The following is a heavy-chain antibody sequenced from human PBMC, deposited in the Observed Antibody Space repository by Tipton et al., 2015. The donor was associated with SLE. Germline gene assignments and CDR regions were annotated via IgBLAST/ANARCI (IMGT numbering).Heavy chain of an antibody. CDR3: ARGTWSGYSLDAFDI. V-gene: IGHV4-34*01. D-gene: IGHD3-3*01. J-gene: IGHJ3*02. CDR2: IYYSGST. CDR1: GGSFSGYY. Sequence: TLSLTCAVYGGSFSGYYWGWIRQPPGKGLEWIGSIYYSGSTYYNPSLKSRVTISVDTSKNQFSLKLRSVTAADTAVYYCARGTWSGYSLDAFDIWGQGTMVTVSS.